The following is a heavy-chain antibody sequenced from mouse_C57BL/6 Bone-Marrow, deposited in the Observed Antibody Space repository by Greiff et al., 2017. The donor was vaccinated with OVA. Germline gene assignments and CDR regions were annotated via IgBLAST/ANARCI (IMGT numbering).Heavy chain of an antibody. J-gene: IGHJ2*01. Sequence: EVQGVESGGGLVKPGGSLKLSCAASGFTFSDYGMHWVRQAPEKGLEWVAYISSGSSTIYYADTVKCRFTISRDNTKTPLFLQMTSLQSVDTSIYYCARETWYYFDYWGQGTTLTVSS. CDR3: ARETWYYFDY. V-gene: IGHV5-17*01. CDR2: ISSGSSTI. CDR1: GFTFSDYG.